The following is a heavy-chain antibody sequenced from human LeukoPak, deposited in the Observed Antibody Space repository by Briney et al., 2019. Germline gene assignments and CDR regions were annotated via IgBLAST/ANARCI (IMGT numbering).Heavy chain of an antibody. J-gene: IGHJ4*02. Sequence: SETLSLTCTVYGGSFSGYYWSWIRQPPGKGLEWIGYIYYSGSTNYNPSLKSRVTISVDTSKNQFFLKLSSVTAADTAVYYCARGAAATYWGQGTLVTVSS. V-gene: IGHV4-59*01. CDR2: IYYSGST. CDR3: ARGAAATY. CDR1: GGSFSGYY. D-gene: IGHD6-13*01.